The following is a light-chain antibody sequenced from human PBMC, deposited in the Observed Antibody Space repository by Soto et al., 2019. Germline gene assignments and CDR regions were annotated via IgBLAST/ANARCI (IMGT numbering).Light chain of an antibody. CDR3: CSYAGSSPYVV. J-gene: IGLJ2*01. V-gene: IGLV2-23*01. CDR2: EGS. Sequence: QSALTQPASVSGSPGQSITISCTGTSSDVGSSNLVSWYQQHPGKTPKLMIYEGSKRPSGVSNRFSGSKSGNTASLTISGLQAEDEADYYCCSYAGSSPYVVFGGGTKLTV. CDR1: SSDVGSSNL.